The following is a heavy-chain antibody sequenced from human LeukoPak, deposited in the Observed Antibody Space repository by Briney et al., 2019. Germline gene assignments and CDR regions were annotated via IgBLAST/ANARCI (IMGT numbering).Heavy chain of an antibody. V-gene: IGHV4-59*01. D-gene: IGHD6-13*01. J-gene: IGHJ6*03. CDR1: GGSISSYY. CDR3: ARVAGNIAAAGYYYYYMDV. CDR2: IYYSGST. Sequence: SETLSLTCTVSGGSISSYYWSWIRQPPGKGLEWIGYIYYSGSTNYNPSLKSRVTISVDTSKNQFSLKLSSVTAADTAVYYCARVAGNIAAAGYYYYYMDVWGKGTTVTVSS.